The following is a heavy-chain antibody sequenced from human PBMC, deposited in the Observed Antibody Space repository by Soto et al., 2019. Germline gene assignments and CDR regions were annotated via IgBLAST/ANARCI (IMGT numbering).Heavy chain of an antibody. Sequence: AAAVKVSRKDSGGRFSRYAIRGVGQAAGKGGEWMGGISPIFGTANYAQKFQGRVTITADEYTRTDYMELRRLRSEDTAGYKCARCGTGSGSYSFDYWGQGTLVTVSS. D-gene: IGHD3-10*01. V-gene: IGHV1-69*13. J-gene: IGHJ4*02. CDR3: ARCGTGSGSYSFDY. CDR2: ISPIFGTA. CDR1: GGRFSRYA.